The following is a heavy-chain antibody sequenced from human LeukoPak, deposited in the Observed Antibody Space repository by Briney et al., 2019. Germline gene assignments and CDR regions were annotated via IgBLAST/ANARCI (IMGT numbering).Heavy chain of an antibody. CDR3: ARDKVVGATNFDA. CDR1: GFTFSSYS. J-gene: IGHJ5*02. Sequence: PGGSLRLSCAASGFTFSSYSMHWVRQAPGKGLEWVANIKQDGSERYYVDSVKGRFTISRDNAKNSLFLQMDSLRAEDMAVYYCARDKVVGATNFDAWGQGTLDTVSS. V-gene: IGHV3-7*03. D-gene: IGHD1-26*01. CDR2: IKQDGSER.